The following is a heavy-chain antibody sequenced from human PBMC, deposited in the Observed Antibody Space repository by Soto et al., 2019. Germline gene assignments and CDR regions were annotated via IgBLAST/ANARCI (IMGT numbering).Heavy chain of an antibody. CDR1: GGSISGGIYY. CDR2: IFPSGST. CDR3: ALEIIPLMTDRYFEL. J-gene: IGHJ2*01. Sequence: QVQLQESGPGLVKPSETLSLTCTVSGGSISGGIYYWSWLRQSPGKGLEWIGYIFPSGSTFYNPALGRRVTISVDTSNNQCSLRLSPVTAADTAVYYSALEIIPLMTDRYFELWGRGTLVTVSS. V-gene: IGHV4-30-4*01.